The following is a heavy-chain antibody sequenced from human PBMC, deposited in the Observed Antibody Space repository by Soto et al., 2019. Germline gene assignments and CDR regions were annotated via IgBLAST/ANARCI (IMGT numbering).Heavy chain of an antibody. CDR3: ARRGQWLSTALNYYYFDMDV. D-gene: IGHD3-22*01. CDR2: IWYHGSNK. CDR1: GFTFSSYG. V-gene: IGHV3-33*08. J-gene: IGHJ6*02. Sequence: GGSLRLSCAASGFTFSSYGMHWVPQSPGKGLERVAVIWYHGSNKYYVDAVKGRFNISRDNSKNTLYLQMNSLRAEDTAVYYCARRGQWLSTALNYYYFDMDVWGQGTTVTVSS.